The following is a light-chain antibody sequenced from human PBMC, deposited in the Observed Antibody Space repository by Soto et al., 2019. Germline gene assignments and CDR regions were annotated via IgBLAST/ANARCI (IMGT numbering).Light chain of an antibody. Sequence: DIQMTQSPSTLSTSVGDRVSITCRASQSISRWLAWYQQKPGKAPKLLIYKASTLQSGVPSRFSGSGSGTDFTLTISSLQHEDFATYYCQQSYYNPTFGQGTKV. CDR1: QSISRW. CDR2: KAS. J-gene: IGKJ1*01. V-gene: IGKV1-5*03. CDR3: QQSYYNPT.